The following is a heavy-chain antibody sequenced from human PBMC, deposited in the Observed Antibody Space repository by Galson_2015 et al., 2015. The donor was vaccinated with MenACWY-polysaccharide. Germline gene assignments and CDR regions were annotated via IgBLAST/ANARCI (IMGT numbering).Heavy chain of an antibody. CDR2: INADGSAT. CDR3: TKAGAKYCSGSSCYFNWLDF. V-gene: IGHV3-74*01. D-gene: IGHD2-15*01. Sequence: SLRLSCAASGFSFNTYWMHWVRHAPGKGLVWVSRINADGSATGYADSVRGRFTISRDNAKNTLYLEMISLRAEDTAVYYCTKAGAKYCSGSSCYFNWLDFWGQGTLVTVSS. CDR1: GFSFNTYW. J-gene: IGHJ4*02.